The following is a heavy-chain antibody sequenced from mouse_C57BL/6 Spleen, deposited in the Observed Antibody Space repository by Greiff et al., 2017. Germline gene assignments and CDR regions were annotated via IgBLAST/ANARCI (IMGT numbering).Heavy chain of an antibody. CDR3: ARLDYSSYGY. V-gene: IGHV1-82*01. CDR1: GYAFSSSW. CDR2: IYPGDGDT. J-gene: IGHJ2*01. D-gene: IGHD2-5*01. Sequence: QVQLQQSGPELVKPGASVKISCKASGYAFSSSWMNWVKQRPGKGLEWIGRIYPGDGDTNYNGKFKGKATLTADKSSSPAYMQLSSLTYEDSAVYFCARLDYSSYGYWGQGTTLTVSS.